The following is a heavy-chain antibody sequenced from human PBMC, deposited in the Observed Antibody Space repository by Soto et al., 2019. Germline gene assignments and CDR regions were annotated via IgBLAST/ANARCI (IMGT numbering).Heavy chain of an antibody. V-gene: IGHV4-34*01. CDR3: ARGRGSGYYGSGSYYDY. CDR2: INHSGST. Sequence: SETLSLTCAVYGGSFSGYYWSWIRQPPGKGLEWIGEINHSGSTNYNPSLKSRVTISVDTSKNQFSLKLSSVTAADTAVYYCARGRGSGYYGSGSYYDYWGQGTLVTVSS. D-gene: IGHD3-10*01. J-gene: IGHJ4*02. CDR1: GGSFSGYY.